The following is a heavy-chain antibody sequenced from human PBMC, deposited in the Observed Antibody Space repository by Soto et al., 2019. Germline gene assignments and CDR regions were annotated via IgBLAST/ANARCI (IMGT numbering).Heavy chain of an antibody. CDR2: INPSGGST. CDR1: GYTLTELS. D-gene: IGHD3-10*01. J-gene: IGHJ4*02. V-gene: IGHV1-46*01. CDR3: ARGFQLWFGELSAHYFDY. Sequence: VASVKVSCKVSGYTLTELSMHWVRQAPGQGLEWMGIINPSGGSTSYAQKFQGRVTMTRDTSTSTVYMELSSLRSEDTAVYYCARGFQLWFGELSAHYFDYWGQGTLVTVSS.